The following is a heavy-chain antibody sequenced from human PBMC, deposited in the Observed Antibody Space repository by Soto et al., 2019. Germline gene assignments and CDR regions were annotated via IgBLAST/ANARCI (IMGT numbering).Heavy chain of an antibody. Sequence: GGSLRLSCAASGFTFSSYGMHWVRQAPGKGLEWVAVISYDGSNKHYADSVKGRFTISRDNSKNTLYLQMNSLRAEDTAVYYCAKDPHIVVVTAIPNWFDPWGQGTLVTVSS. V-gene: IGHV3-30*18. CDR1: GFTFSSYG. J-gene: IGHJ5*02. CDR2: ISYDGSNK. CDR3: AKDPHIVVVTAIPNWFDP. D-gene: IGHD2-21*02.